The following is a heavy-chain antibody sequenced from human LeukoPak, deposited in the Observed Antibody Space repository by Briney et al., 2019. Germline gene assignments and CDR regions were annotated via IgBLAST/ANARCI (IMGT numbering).Heavy chain of an antibody. CDR3: ARDVWFGDYRWFDP. D-gene: IGHD3-10*01. J-gene: IGHJ5*02. V-gene: IGHV3-74*01. CDR2: VNRDGSST. Sequence: PGGSLRLSCAASGFTFSDYWMHWVRQAPGKGLVWVSRVNRDGSSTSYADSVKGRFTISRDNAKNTLSLQMNSLRAEDTAVYFCARDVWFGDYRWFDPWGQGTLVTVSS. CDR1: GFTFSDYW.